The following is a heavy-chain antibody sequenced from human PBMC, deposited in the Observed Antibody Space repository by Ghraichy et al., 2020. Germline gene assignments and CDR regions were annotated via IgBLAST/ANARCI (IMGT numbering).Heavy chain of an antibody. Sequence: GGSLRLSCAASGFTFDDYGMHWVRQAPGKGLEWVAGISWNSGNIAYAESVKGRFTISRDNAKNSLYLQMNSLRAEDTAIYYCAKLVVYDNTGHYSNWGQGTLVTVSS. J-gene: IGHJ4*02. CDR3: AKLVVYDNTGHYSN. CDR2: ISWNSGNI. V-gene: IGHV3-9*01. D-gene: IGHD3-22*01. CDR1: GFTFDDYG.